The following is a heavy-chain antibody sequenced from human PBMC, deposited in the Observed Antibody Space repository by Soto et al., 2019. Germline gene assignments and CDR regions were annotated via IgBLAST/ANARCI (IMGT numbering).Heavy chain of an antibody. CDR2: TYYRSKWYN. CDR1: GDSVSINSAA. CDR3: ARGAAMVSYYYYYYGMDV. V-gene: IGHV6-1*01. J-gene: IGHJ6*02. Sequence: PSQTLSLTCAISGDSVSINSAAWNLIRQSPSRGLEWLGRTYYRSKWYNDYAVSVKSRITINPDTSKNQFSLQLNSVTPEDTAVYYCARGAAMVSYYYYYYGMDVWGQGTTVTVSS. D-gene: IGHD5-18*01.